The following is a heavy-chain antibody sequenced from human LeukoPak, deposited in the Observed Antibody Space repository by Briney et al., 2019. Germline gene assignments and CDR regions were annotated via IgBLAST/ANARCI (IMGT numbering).Heavy chain of an antibody. CDR2: IYYSGST. CDR1: GGSISSGGYY. J-gene: IGHJ3*02. CDR3: ARESGTLMVRGANDAFDI. D-gene: IGHD3-10*01. V-gene: IGHV4-31*03. Sequence: SETVSLTCTVSGGSISSGGYYWGWIRQHPGKGLEVIGYIYYSGSTYYNPSLKSRGTISVDTSQNQFSLKLSSVTAADTAVYYCARESGTLMVRGANDAFDIWGQGTMVTVSS.